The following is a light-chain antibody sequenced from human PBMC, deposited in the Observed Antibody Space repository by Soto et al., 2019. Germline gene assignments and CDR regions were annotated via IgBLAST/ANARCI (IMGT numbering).Light chain of an antibody. J-gene: IGLJ2*01. CDR2: DVS. CDR3: CSYAGNYTLL. V-gene: IGLV2-11*01. Sequence: QSALTQPRSVSGSPGQSVTISCTGTSSDVGGYNYVSWYQQHPGKAPKLMIYDVSKRPPGVPDRFSGSKSGNTASVAISGLQAEDEADYYCCSYAGNYTLLFGGGTKLTVL. CDR1: SSDVGGYNY.